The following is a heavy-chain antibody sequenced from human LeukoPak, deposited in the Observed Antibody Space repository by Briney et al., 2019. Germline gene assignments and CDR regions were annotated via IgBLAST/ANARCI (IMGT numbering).Heavy chain of an antibody. Sequence: GGSLRLSCAASGFTFSNYWMSWVRQAPGKGLEWVSYISNSGSTIYYADSVKGRFTISRDNAKNSLYLQMKSLRAEDTAVYYCAELGITMIGGVWGKGTTVTISS. D-gene: IGHD3-10*02. CDR3: AELGITMIGGV. J-gene: IGHJ6*04. CDR2: ISNSGSTI. V-gene: IGHV3-48*04. CDR1: GFTFSNYW.